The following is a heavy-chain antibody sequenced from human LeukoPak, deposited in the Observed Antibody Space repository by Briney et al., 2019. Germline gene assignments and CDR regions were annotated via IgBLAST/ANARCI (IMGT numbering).Heavy chain of an antibody. J-gene: IGHJ4*02. CDR2: ISSSSTI. V-gene: IGHV3-48*01. Sequence: GGSLRLSCAASGFTFSTYSMNWVRQAPGKGLEWVSYISSSSTIYYADSVKGRFTISRDNAKNSLYLQMNSLRAEDTAVYYCARGSTYYGSSGQVPFDYWGQGTLVTVSS. CDR3: ARGSTYYGSSGQVPFDY. D-gene: IGHD3-22*01. CDR1: GFTFSTYS.